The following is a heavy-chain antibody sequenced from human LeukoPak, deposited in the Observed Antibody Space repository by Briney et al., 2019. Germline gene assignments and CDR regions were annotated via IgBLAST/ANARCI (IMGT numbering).Heavy chain of an antibody. CDR1: GFTFSDYN. CDR2: IIFSSSYT. Sequence: GGSLRLSCAASGFTFSDYNMSWIRQAPGKGLERVSYIIFSSSYTNYADSVKGRFTISRENAKNSLYLQMNSLRAEDTAVYYCARRNYGTPDYWGQGTLVTVSS. CDR3: ARRNYGTPDY. V-gene: IGHV3-11*03. D-gene: IGHD1-1*01. J-gene: IGHJ4*02.